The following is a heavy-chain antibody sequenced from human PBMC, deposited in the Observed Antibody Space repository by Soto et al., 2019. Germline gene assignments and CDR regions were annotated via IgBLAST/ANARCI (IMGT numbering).Heavy chain of an antibody. CDR2: ISYDGSNK. Sequence: QVQLVESGGGVVQPGRSLRLSCAASGFTFSSYAMHWVRQAPGKGLEWVAVISYDGSNKYYADSVKGRFTISRDNSKNTLYLQMNSLRAEDTAVYYCARRTVTTGYYYYGMDVWGQGTTVTVSS. D-gene: IGHD4-4*01. CDR1: GFTFSSYA. V-gene: IGHV3-30-3*01. CDR3: ARRTVTTGYYYYGMDV. J-gene: IGHJ6*02.